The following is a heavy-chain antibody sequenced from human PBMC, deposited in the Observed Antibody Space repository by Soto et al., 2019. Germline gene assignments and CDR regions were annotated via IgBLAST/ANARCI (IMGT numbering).Heavy chain of an antibody. CDR3: AREYGYGWYYFDY. V-gene: IGHV3-11*01. Sequence: LRLSCAASGFTFSDYYMSWIRQAPGKGLEWVSYISSSGDTMYYADSVKGRFSISRDSAKTSLYLQMNSLRAEDAAVYYCAREYGYGWYYFDYWGQGTLVTVSS. D-gene: IGHD6-19*01. J-gene: IGHJ4*02. CDR1: GFTFSDYY. CDR2: ISSSGDTM.